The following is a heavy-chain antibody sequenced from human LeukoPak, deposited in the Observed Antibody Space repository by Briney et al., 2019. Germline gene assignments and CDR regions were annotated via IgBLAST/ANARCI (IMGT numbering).Heavy chain of an antibody. J-gene: IGHJ3*02. Sequence: PGGSLRLSCAASGFTFSDYYMSWIRQAPGKGLEWVSSISSSSSYIYYADSVKGRFTISRDNAKNSLYLQMNSLRAEDTAVYYCARDSQWELLTWSVFDIWGQGTMVTVSS. CDR1: GFTFSDYY. V-gene: IGHV3-11*06. D-gene: IGHD1-26*01. CDR2: ISSSSSYI. CDR3: ARDSQWELLTWSVFDI.